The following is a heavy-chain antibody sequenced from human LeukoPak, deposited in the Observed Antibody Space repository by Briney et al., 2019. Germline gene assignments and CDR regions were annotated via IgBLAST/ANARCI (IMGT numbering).Heavy chain of an antibody. CDR1: GFTVSSNY. D-gene: IGHD6-13*01. Sequence: GGSLRLSCAASGFTVSSNYMSWVRQAPGKGLEWVSVIYSGGSTYYADSVKGRFTISRDNSKNTLYLQMNSLRGEDTAVYYCARIIISWVYFDYWGQGTLVTVSS. V-gene: IGHV3-66*01. CDR2: IYSGGST. CDR3: ARIIISWVYFDY. J-gene: IGHJ4*02.